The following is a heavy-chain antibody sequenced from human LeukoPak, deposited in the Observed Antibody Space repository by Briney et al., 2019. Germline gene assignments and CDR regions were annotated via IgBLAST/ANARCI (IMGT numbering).Heavy chain of an antibody. CDR2: IHYSGST. Sequence: SETLSLTCTVSGGSISSYYWSWIRQPPGKGLEWIGYIHYSGSTTYNPSLKSRVTMSVDTSKNQFSLKLSSVTAADTAVYYCASGYYYDSSDDAFDIWGQGTMVTVSS. CDR1: GGSISSYY. J-gene: IGHJ3*02. CDR3: ASGYYYDSSDDAFDI. D-gene: IGHD3-22*01. V-gene: IGHV4-59*01.